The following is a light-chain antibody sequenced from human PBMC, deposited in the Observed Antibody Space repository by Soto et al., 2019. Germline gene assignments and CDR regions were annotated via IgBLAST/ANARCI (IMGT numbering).Light chain of an antibody. CDR1: QTISRY. CDR3: QQSYSTRYT. Sequence: DIQMTQSPSSLSASVGDRVTITCRASQTISRYLNWYQQKPGKAPKILMYAASNLQSGVPSRFSGGGSGTDFNLTISSLQPGDSATYDSQQSYSTRYTFGQGTKLESK. CDR2: AAS. V-gene: IGKV1-39*01. J-gene: IGKJ2*01.